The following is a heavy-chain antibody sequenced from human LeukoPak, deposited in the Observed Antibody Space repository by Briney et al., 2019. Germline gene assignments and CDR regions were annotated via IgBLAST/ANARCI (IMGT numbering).Heavy chain of an antibody. D-gene: IGHD2-2*01. CDR2: ILPDGSQK. J-gene: IGHJ4*02. CDR3: GRLAHNAWYAIDF. V-gene: IGHV3-7*01. Sequence: SGGSLRLSCVASDFTFDFYWMTWVRQAPGKGLEWLANILPDGSQKYYVDSVKGRFTISRDNPKNSLYLQINNLRAEDTAGYYCGRLAHNAWYAIDFWGQGTLVTVSS. CDR1: DFTFDFYW.